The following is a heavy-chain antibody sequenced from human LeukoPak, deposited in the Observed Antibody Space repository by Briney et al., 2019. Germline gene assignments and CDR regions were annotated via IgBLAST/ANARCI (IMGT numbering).Heavy chain of an antibody. J-gene: IGHJ6*02. V-gene: IGHV1-69*13. D-gene: IGHD2-8*01. Sequence: SVKVSCEASGGTFSSYAISWVRQAPGQGLEWMGGIIPIFGTANYAQKFQGRVTITADESTSTAYMELSSLRSEDTAVYYCATNIVLMVYAIVDYYYGMDVWGQGTTVTVSS. CDR1: GGTFSSYA. CDR2: IIPIFGTA. CDR3: ATNIVLMVYAIVDYYYGMDV.